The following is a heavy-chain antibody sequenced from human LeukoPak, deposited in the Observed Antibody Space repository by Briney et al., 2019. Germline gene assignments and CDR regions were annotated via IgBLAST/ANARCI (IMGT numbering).Heavy chain of an antibody. CDR3: ARDRITVVVASRVYYYYYYGMDV. CDR2: INPDGNKK. Sequence: PGGSLRLSCAVSGLTFSSSWMDWVRQAPGKGLEWVASINPDGNKKYSADSVKGRFTISRDNAENSLYLQMNSLRVEDTAFYYCARDRITVVVASRVYYYYYYGMDVWGQGTTVTVSS. J-gene: IGHJ6*02. V-gene: IGHV3-7*01. CDR1: GLTFSSSW. D-gene: IGHD2-15*01.